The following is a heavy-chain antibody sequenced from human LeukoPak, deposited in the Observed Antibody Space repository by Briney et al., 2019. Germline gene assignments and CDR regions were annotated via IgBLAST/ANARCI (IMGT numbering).Heavy chain of an antibody. CDR3: SGARHGNTYFDD. J-gene: IGHJ4*02. V-gene: IGHV5-51*01. CDR2: IYFGDSTT. D-gene: IGHD4-23*01. Sequence: GESLKISCTGSGHSFTNYWIGWVRQMPGKALEWMGIIYFGDSTTRYSPSFQGQVTISADKSTATAYLQWSCLKASDTAVYYCSGARHGNTYFDDWGQGTPVTVSS. CDR1: GHSFTNYW.